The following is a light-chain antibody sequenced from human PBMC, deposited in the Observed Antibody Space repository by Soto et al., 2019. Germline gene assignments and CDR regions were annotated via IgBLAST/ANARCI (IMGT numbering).Light chain of an antibody. CDR3: SSYTSSSTLVV. CDR1: SSDVGGYNY. CDR2: DVS. V-gene: IGLV2-14*01. Sequence: QSALTQPASVSGSPGQSITISCTGTSSDVGGYNYVSWYQQHPGKAPKLMIYDVSNRPSGVSNRFSGSKSDNTTSLTISGLRAVDEADYYCSSYTSSSTLVVFGGGTKLTVL. J-gene: IGLJ2*01.